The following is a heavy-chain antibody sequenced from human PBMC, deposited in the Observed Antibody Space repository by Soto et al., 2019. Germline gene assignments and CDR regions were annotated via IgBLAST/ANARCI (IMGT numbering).Heavy chain of an antibody. V-gene: IGHV3-21*01. CDR2: ISSSSSYI. Sequence: GRSLRLSCAASGFTFSSYSMNWVRQAPGKGLEWVSSISSSSSYIYYADSVKGRFTISRDNAKNSLYLQMNSLRAEDTAVYYCARDYDSSGWTSYYYYGMDVWGQGTTVSVSS. D-gene: IGHD3-22*01. CDR3: ARDYDSSGWTSYYYYGMDV. CDR1: GFTFSSYS. J-gene: IGHJ6*02.